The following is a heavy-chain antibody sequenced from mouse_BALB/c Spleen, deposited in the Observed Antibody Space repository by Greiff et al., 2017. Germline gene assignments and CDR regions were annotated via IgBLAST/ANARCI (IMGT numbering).Heavy chain of an antibody. CDR3: AREGGEGPLDFDY. Sequence: VQLKESGGGLVKPGGSLKLSCAASGFTFSSYAMSWVRQTPEKRLEWVASISSGGSTYYPDSVKGRFTISRDNARNILYLQMSSLRSEDTAMYYCAREGGEGPLDFDYWGQGTTLTVSS. V-gene: IGHV5-6-5*01. CDR1: GFTFSSYA. J-gene: IGHJ2*01. CDR2: ISSGGST.